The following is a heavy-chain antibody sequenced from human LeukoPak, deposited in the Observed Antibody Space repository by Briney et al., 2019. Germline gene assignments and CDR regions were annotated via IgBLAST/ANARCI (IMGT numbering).Heavy chain of an antibody. Sequence: GGSLRLSCAASGFTVSSNYMSWVRQAPGKGLEWVSVIYSGGSTYYADSVKGRFTISRDNSKNTLSLQMNSLRDEDTAVYYCARDVVVTAIWYYFDYWGQGTLVTVSS. D-gene: IGHD2-21*02. CDR1: GFTVSSNY. J-gene: IGHJ4*02. CDR2: IYSGGST. V-gene: IGHV3-66*02. CDR3: ARDVVVTAIWYYFDY.